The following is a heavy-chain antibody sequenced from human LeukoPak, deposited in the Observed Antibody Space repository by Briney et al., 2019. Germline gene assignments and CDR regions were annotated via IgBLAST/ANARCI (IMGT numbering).Heavy chain of an antibody. D-gene: IGHD3-22*01. J-gene: IGHJ5*02. Sequence: EASVKVSCKASGYTFTSYGISWVRQAPGQGLEWMGWISAYNGNTNYAQKLQGRVTMTTDTSTSTAYMELRSLRSDDTAVYYCARDLIRGRDEGYNWFDPWGQGTLVTVSS. CDR3: ARDLIRGRDEGYNWFDP. CDR2: ISAYNGNT. CDR1: GYTFTSYG. V-gene: IGHV1-18*01.